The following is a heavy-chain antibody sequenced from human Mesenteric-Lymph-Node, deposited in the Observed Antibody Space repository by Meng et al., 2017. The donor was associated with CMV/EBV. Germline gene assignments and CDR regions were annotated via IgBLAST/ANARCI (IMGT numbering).Heavy chain of an antibody. CDR2: VNSGGSTT. J-gene: IGHJ6*02. V-gene: IGHV3-74*01. Sequence: GESLKISYAASGFTLSTYWMHWVRQGPGKGLVWVSRVNSGGSTTTYADSVKGRFTISRDNAKNTLYLQMNSLRAEDTAVYYCARGNYYGMDVWGQGTTVTVSS. CDR1: GFTLSTYW. CDR3: ARGNYYGMDV.